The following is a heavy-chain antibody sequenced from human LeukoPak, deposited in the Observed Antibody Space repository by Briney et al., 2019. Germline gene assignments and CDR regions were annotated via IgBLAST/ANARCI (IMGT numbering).Heavy chain of an antibody. J-gene: IGHJ4*02. D-gene: IGHD6-19*01. V-gene: IGHV4-38-2*02. Sequence: SETLSLTCTVSGYSISSGYYWGWIQQPPGKGLEWLGSIYHSGSTYYNPSLKSRVTISVDTSKNQFSLKLSSVTAADTAVYYCATLGIAVAGSFDYWGQGTLVTVSS. CDR2: IYHSGST. CDR3: ATLGIAVAGSFDY. CDR1: GYSISSGYY.